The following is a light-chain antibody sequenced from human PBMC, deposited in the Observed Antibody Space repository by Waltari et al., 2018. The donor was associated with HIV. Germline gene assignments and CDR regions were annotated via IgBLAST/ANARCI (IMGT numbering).Light chain of an antibody. Sequence: SYELTPPPSMSVSPGQAASITCSGDKLGNKYACWYQQKPGQSPVLVIYHDSKRPSGIPERFSGSNSGNTATLTISGTQAMDEADYYCQAWDSSTVVFGGGTKLTVL. J-gene: IGLJ2*01. V-gene: IGLV3-1*01. CDR1: KLGNKY. CDR2: HDS. CDR3: QAWDSSTVV.